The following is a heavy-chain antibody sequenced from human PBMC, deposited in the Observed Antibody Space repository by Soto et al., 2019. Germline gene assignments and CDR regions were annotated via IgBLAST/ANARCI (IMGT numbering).Heavy chain of an antibody. CDR2: SSYSGSP. V-gene: IGHV4-59*01. Sequence: SETLSLTCTVSSDSISSYYWSWIRQPPGKRLEWIACSSYSGSPDYNPSLKSRVTISGDTSKNQFSLKVSCVTAADPAVYYWARGTSWQLTFDYWGQGPLVSVSS. D-gene: IGHD6-13*01. CDR3: ARGTSWQLTFDY. J-gene: IGHJ4*02. CDR1: SDSISSYY.